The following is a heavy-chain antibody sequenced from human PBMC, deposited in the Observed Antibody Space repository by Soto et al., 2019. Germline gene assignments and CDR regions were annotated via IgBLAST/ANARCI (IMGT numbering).Heavy chain of an antibody. CDR1: GFTFSSYG. J-gene: IGHJ6*02. CDR3: ARAKSYDILTGFRIYYYGMDV. Sequence: GGSLRLSCAASGFTFSSYGMHWVRQAPGKGLEWVAVIWYDGSNKYYADSVKGRFTISRDNSKNTLYLQMNSLRAEDTAVYYCARAKSYDILTGFRIYYYGMDVWGQGTTVTVSS. CDR2: IWYDGSNK. D-gene: IGHD3-9*01. V-gene: IGHV3-33*01.